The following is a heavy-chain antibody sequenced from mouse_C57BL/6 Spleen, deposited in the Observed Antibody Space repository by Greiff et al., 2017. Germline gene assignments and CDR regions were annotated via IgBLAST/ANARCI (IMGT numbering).Heavy chain of an antibody. Sequence: VQLQQPGAELVKPGASVKLSCKASGYTFTSYWMQWVKQRPGQGLEWIGEIDPSDGYTNYNHKFKGKATLTVDTSSSTAYMQLSSLTSEDSAVYYCARLGNTAVVDDYWGQGTTLTVSS. V-gene: IGHV1-50*01. CDR1: GYTFTSYW. CDR2: IDPSDGYT. J-gene: IGHJ2*01. D-gene: IGHD1-1*01. CDR3: ARLGNTAVVDDY.